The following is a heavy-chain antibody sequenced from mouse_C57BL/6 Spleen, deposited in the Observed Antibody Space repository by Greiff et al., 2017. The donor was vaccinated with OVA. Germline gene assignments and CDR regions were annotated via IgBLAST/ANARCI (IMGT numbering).Heavy chain of an antibody. J-gene: IGHJ4*01. Sequence: QVQLQQSGAELVKPGASVKLSCKASGYTFTSYWMHWVKQRPGQGLEWIGMIHPNSGSTNYNEKFKSKATLTVDKSSSTAYMQLSSLTSEDSAVYYCARRELSDYALDYWGQGTSVTVSS. CDR3: ARRELSDYALDY. CDR1: GYTFTSYW. V-gene: IGHV1-64*01. CDR2: IHPNSGST. D-gene: IGHD1-1*02.